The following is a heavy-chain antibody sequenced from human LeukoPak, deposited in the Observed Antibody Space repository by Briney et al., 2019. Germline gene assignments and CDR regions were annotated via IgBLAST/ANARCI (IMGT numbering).Heavy chain of an antibody. CDR3: ARIVVPAAVTYFDS. CDR2: IYYTDFT. CDR1: GGSISSSSYY. V-gene: IGHV4-39*01. Sequence: SETLSLTCTVSGGSISSSSYYWGWIRQPPGKGLEWIGSIYYTDFTYYNPSLKSRVTMSVDTSKNQFSLNLSSVTAADTAVYYCARIVVPAAVTYFDSWGQGTLVTVSS. J-gene: IGHJ4*02. D-gene: IGHD2-2*01.